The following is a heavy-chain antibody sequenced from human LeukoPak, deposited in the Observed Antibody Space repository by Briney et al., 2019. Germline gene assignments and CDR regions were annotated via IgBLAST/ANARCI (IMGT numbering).Heavy chain of an antibody. D-gene: IGHD1-26*01. CDR1: GGSISSYY. Sequence: SETLSLTCTVSGGSISSYYWSWIRQPAGKGLEWIGRIYTSGSTDYNPSLKSRVTISVDKSKNQFSLKLSSVTAADTAVYYCARDPVIVGALRGFDYWGQGTLVTVSS. V-gene: IGHV4-4*07. CDR2: IYTSGST. J-gene: IGHJ4*02. CDR3: ARDPVIVGALRGFDY.